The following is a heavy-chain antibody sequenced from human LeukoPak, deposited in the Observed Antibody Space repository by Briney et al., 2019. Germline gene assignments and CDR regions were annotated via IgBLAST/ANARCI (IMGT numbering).Heavy chain of an antibody. CDR2: IYYSGST. CDR1: GGSISSGDYY. Sequence: SQTLSLTCTVSGGSISSGDYYWSWIRQHPGKGLEWIGYIYYSGSTYYNPSLKSRVTISVDTSKNQFSLKLTSVTAADTAVYYCARVMGIAGAGPFDYWGQGTLVTVSP. J-gene: IGHJ4*02. V-gene: IGHV4-31*03. CDR3: ARVMGIAGAGPFDY. D-gene: IGHD6-13*01.